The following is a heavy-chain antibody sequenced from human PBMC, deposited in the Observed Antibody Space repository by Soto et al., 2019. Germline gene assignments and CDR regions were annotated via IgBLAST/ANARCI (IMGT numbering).Heavy chain of an antibody. Sequence: QVQLAESGGGLVEPGGYRRFSCAASGFTFSDYAMSWIRQSPGKGLEWVSFVSSSGTTMYFADSVKGRFTISRDNAKNSLYLQMNSLRAEDTAVYYCARMGPRAARPSYWGQGTLVTVSS. CDR1: GFTFSDYA. J-gene: IGHJ4*02. D-gene: IGHD6-6*01. CDR2: VSSSGTTM. V-gene: IGHV3-11*01. CDR3: ARMGPRAARPSY.